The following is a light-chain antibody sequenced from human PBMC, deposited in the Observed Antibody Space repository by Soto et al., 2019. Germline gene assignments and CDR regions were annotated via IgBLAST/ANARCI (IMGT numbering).Light chain of an antibody. CDR2: DVN. CDR1: SSDVGGYNY. J-gene: IGLJ1*01. CDR3: CSYAGSYTYG. V-gene: IGLV2-11*01. Sequence: QSVLTQPRSVSGSPGQSVTISCTGTSSDVGGYNYVSWYQQHPGKAPKLVIYDVNRRPSGVPDRFSGSKSGNTASLTISGLQAEDEADYYCCSYAGSYTYGFGTGTKVTVL.